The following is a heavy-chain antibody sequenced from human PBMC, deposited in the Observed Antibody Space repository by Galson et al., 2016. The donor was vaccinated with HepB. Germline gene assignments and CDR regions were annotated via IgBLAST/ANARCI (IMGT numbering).Heavy chain of an antibody. D-gene: IGHD4/OR15-4a*01. CDR1: GGSISSGDYY. CDR2: IYYYGST. Sequence: TLSLTCTVSGGSISSGDYYWSWIRQHPGKGLEWIGYIYYYGSTYYSPSLRSRATLSVDTSKNQFSLKLISVTAADTAVYYCAREESAGRDYYHAVDVWGQGTTVTVSS. J-gene: IGHJ6*02. V-gene: IGHV4-31*03. CDR3: AREESAGRDYYHAVDV.